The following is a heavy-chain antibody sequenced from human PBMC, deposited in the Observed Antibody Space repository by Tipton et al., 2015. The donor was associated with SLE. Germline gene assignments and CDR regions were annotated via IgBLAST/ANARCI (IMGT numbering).Heavy chain of an antibody. D-gene: IGHD5-24*01. CDR3: SRDRHSIKAFDI. CDR2: IYTSGST. J-gene: IGHJ3*02. CDR1: GGSISSYY. Sequence: TLSLTCTVSGGSISSYYWSWIRQPAGKGLEWIGRIYTSGSTNYNPSLKSRVTMSVDTSKNQFSRKLSSLTAADTAVYYCSRDRHSIKAFDIWGQGTMVTVSS. V-gene: IGHV4-4*07.